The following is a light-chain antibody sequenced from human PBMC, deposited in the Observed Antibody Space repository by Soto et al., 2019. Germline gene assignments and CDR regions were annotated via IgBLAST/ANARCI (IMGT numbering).Light chain of an antibody. CDR1: QSVSSW. CDR3: QQYNSYSWT. CDR2: KAS. V-gene: IGKV1-5*03. Sequence: KQSPATLSVSPGERATLSCRASQSVSSWLAWYQQKPGKAPKLLIYKASSLESGVPSRFSGSGSGTEFTLTISSLQPDDFATYYCQQYNSYSWTFGQGTKVDIK. J-gene: IGKJ1*01.